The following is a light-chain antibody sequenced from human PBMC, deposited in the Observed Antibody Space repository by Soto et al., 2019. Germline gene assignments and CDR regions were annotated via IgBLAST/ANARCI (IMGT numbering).Light chain of an antibody. CDR1: QSINSW. V-gene: IGKV1-5*03. CDR3: QHYDRSSWT. J-gene: IGKJ1*01. CDR2: KAS. Sequence: DIQMTQSPSTLSASVGDRVTITCRASQSINSWLAWYQQKPGKAPKLLIYKASSLESGVPSRFSDSGSGTEFTLTISSLQPDDFATYYCQHYDRSSWTFGQGTKVEIK.